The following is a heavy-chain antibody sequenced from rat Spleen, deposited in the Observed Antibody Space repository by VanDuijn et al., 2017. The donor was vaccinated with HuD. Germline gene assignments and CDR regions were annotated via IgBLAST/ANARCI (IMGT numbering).Heavy chain of an antibody. D-gene: IGHD5-1*01. CDR2: ISPSGGNT. J-gene: IGHJ1*01. Sequence: EVQLVESGGGLVQPGRSLKLSCAASGVTFSNYGMHWIRQAPTKGLEWVASISPSGGNTYYRDSVKGRFTISRDNAKSTLYLQMDSLRSEDTATYYCARHPQLGVFWYFDFWGPGTMVTVSS. V-gene: IGHV5-19*01. CDR1: GVTFSNYG. CDR3: ARHPQLGVFWYFDF.